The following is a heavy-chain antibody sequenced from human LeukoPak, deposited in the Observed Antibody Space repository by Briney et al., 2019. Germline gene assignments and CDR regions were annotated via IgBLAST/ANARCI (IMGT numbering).Heavy chain of an antibody. CDR1: GFTFSSYA. V-gene: IGHV3-23*01. CDR3: AKDPSGTTSWGPDAFDI. Sequence: GGSLRLSCAASGFTFSSYAMSWVRQAPGKGLEWVSAISGSGGSTYYADSMKGRFTISRDNSKNTLYLQMNSLRAEDTAVYYCAKDPSGTTSWGPDAFDIWGQGTMVTVSS. D-gene: IGHD1-1*01. J-gene: IGHJ3*02. CDR2: ISGSGGST.